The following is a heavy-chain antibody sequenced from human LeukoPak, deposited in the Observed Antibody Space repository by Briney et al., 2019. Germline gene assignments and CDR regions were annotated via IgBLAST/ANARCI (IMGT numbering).Heavy chain of an antibody. CDR1: GFTFSSYS. J-gene: IGHJ6*03. V-gene: IGHV3-20*04. CDR3: ARSPIVGATADFYYMDV. CDR2: INWNGGST. D-gene: IGHD1-26*01. Sequence: GGSLRLSCAASGFTFSSYSMNWVRQAPGKGLEWVSGINWNGGSTGYADSVKGRFTISRDNAKNSLYLQMNSLRAEDTALYYCARSPIVGATADFYYMDVWGKGTTVTVSS.